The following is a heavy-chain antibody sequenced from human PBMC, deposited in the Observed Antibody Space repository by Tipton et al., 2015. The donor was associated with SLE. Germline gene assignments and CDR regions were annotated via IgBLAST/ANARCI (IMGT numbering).Heavy chain of an antibody. J-gene: IGHJ2*01. CDR1: GYTFTSYG. D-gene: IGHD3-16*01. V-gene: IGHV1-8*02. Sequence: QSGPEVKKPGASVKVSCKASGYTFTSYGISWVRQAPGQGLGWMGWMNPNSGNTGYAQKFQGRVTMTRNTSISTAYMELSSLRSEDTAVYYCARVGGWYFDLWGRGTLVTVSS. CDR2: MNPNSGNT. CDR3: ARVGGWYFDL.